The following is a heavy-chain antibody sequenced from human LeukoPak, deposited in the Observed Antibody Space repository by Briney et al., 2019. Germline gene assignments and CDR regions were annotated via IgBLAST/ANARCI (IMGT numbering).Heavy chain of an antibody. CDR2: ISYDGSNK. D-gene: IGHD6-13*01. V-gene: IGHV3-30-3*01. CDR3: ARATGPSSSWYTIDY. CDR1: GFTFSNYA. Sequence: PGGSLRLSCAASGFTFSNYAMHWVRQAPGKGLEWVALISYDGSNKYHADSVKGRFTISRDNSKNTLHLQMNSLRAEDTAVYYCARATGPSSSWYTIDYWGQGTLVTVSS. J-gene: IGHJ4*02.